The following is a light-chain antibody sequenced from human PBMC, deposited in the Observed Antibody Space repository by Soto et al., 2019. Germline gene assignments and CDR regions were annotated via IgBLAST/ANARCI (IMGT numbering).Light chain of an antibody. CDR2: GAS. CDR3: QQYNNWPSIT. J-gene: IGKJ2*01. V-gene: IGKV3-15*01. CDR1: QSVSSN. Sequence: EIVMTQSPATLSVSPGERATLSCRASQSVSSNLAWYQQKPGQAPRLLIYGASTRATGIPARFSGSGSGTEFKLTISSLQAEDFAVSYCQQYNNWPSITFGQGTKLEIK.